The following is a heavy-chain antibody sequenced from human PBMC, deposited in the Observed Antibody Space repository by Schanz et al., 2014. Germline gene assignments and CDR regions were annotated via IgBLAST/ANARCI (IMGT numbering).Heavy chain of an antibody. CDR3: GRGFSRSYIDF. D-gene: IGHD6-6*01. Sequence: QVQLLQSGAEVKKPGASMKVSCKASGYTFTTYYMLWVRQAPGQGLEWMGIINPSGGSTRYGQKFQGRITATTDTSTSTVYLELSSLRSDDTAVYYCGRGFSRSYIDFWGQGTVITVST. CDR1: GYTFTTYY. J-gene: IGHJ4*02. CDR2: INPSGGST. V-gene: IGHV1-46*03.